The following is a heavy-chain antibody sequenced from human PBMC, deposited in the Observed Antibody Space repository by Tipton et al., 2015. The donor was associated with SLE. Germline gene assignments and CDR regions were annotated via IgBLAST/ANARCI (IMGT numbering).Heavy chain of an antibody. CDR2: IHDDGTT. D-gene: IGHD3-16*02. J-gene: IGHJ4*02. Sequence: TLSLTCTVSGASISGNYWSWIRQPPGKELEWVGFIHDDGTTNYNPSLERRLTISRDMSNNQFSLRLTSVTAADTAVYYCARDRLGGVIVTTFDYWGQGTLVTVSS. CDR1: GASISGNY. CDR3: ARDRLGGVIVTTFDY. V-gene: IGHV4-4*08.